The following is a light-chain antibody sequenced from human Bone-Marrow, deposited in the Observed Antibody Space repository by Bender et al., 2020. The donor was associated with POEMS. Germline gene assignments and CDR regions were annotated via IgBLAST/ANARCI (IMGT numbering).Light chain of an antibody. J-gene: IGLJ2*01. Sequence: QSALTQPASVSGSPGQSITVSCTGTSSDISAYKYVSWYQHHPGKAPKLLIYEVTHRPSGVFNRFSGSKSGNTASLTISGLQSEDEADYYCSSYTSSSTWVFGGGTKLTVL. CDR2: EVT. CDR1: SSDISAYKY. CDR3: SSYTSSSTWV. V-gene: IGLV2-14*01.